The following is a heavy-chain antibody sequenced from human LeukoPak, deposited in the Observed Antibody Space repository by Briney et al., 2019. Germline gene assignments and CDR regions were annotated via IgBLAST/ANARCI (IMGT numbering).Heavy chain of an antibody. D-gene: IGHD3-22*01. CDR1: GFTFSSYS. CDR2: ISGSGGST. CDR3: AKVMSSGYYYFDY. V-gene: IGHV3-23*01. Sequence: GGSLRLSCAASGFTFSSYSMSWVRQAPGKGLEWVSAISGSGGSTYYADSVKGRFTISRDNSKNTLYLQMNSLRAEDTAVYYCAKVMSSGYYYFDYWGQGTLVTVSS. J-gene: IGHJ4*02.